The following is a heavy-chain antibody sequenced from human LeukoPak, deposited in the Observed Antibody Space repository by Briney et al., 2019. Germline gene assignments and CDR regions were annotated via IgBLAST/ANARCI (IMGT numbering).Heavy chain of an antibody. V-gene: IGHV5-51*01. CDR2: IYPSDSDT. D-gene: IGHD1-26*01. CDR3: ASAVLGAYYFAY. Sequence: GESLKISCKGSGYNFTNYWIAWVRQMPGKGLEWMGIIYPSDSDTRYSPSFQGQVTISADMSISTAYLQWYSLKTSDTAIYYCASAVLGAYYFAYWGLGTLVTVSS. CDR1: GYNFTNYW. J-gene: IGHJ4*02.